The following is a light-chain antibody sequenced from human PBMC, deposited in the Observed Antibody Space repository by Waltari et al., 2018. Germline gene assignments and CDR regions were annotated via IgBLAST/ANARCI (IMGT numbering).Light chain of an antibody. CDR2: DAS. CDR1: QSISKNR. Sequence: EIVLKQSPGTLSLSPGERAALSCRASQSISKNRLAWYQQKPGQTPRLLIYDASFRAAGIPDRFSGSGSGTDFTLTISRLEPEDVAVYYCQHYGGSPLVTFGPGTKVHVK. CDR3: QHYGGSPLVT. J-gene: IGKJ3*01. V-gene: IGKV3-20*01.